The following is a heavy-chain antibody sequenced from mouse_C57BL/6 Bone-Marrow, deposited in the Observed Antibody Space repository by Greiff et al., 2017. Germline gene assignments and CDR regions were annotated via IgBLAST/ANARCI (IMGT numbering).Heavy chain of an antibody. CDR3: ARYDWDYDKDY. V-gene: IGHV5-17*01. J-gene: IGHJ4*01. Sequence: EVKLMESGGGLVRPGGSLKLSCAASGFTFSDYGMHWVRQAPEKGLEWVAYISSGSSTIYYADTVKGRVTISRDNAKNTRSLQMTRRRSEDTDMDDYARYDWDYDKDYWGQGTSVTVSS. CDR1: GFTFSDYG. CDR2: ISSGSSTI. D-gene: IGHD2-12*01.